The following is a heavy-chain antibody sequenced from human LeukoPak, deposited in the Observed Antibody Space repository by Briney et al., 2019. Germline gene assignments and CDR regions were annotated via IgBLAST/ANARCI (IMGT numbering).Heavy chain of an antibody. J-gene: IGHJ5*02. D-gene: IGHD2-2*01. V-gene: IGHV4-4*07. CDR1: GGSISSYY. Sequence: PSETLSLTCTVSGGSISSYYWSWIRQPAGKGLEWIGRMSTSGSTNYNPSLKSRVTMSVDTSKNLFSLNLNSVTAADTGVYYCARVGGYCGSTSCAWFDPWGQGTLVTVSS. CDR3: ARVGGYCGSTSCAWFDP. CDR2: MSTSGST.